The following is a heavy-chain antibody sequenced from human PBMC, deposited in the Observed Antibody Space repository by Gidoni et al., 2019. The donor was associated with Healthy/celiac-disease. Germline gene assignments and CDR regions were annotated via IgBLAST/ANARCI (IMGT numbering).Heavy chain of an antibody. D-gene: IGHD6-13*01. CDR1: GFTFSSYG. V-gene: IGHV3-30*18. J-gene: IGHJ6*02. CDR2: ISYDGSNK. Sequence: QVQLVESGGGVVQPGRSLRLSCAASGFTFSSYGMHWVRQAPGKGLEWVAVISYDGSNKYYADSVKGRFTISRDNSKNTLYLQMNSLRAEDTAVYYCAKDPTTFSAAGTYYYYYYGMDVWGQGTTVTVSS. CDR3: AKDPTTFSAAGTYYYYYYGMDV.